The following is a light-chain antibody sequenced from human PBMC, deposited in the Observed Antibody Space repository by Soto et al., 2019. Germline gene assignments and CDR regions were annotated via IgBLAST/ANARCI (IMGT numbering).Light chain of an antibody. CDR3: QQSYMDPIT. V-gene: IGKV1-39*01. Sequence: DIQMTQSPSTLSASVGDRVTITCRASQSISHFLAWYQQKPGKAPNLLIYDASRLQSGVPSRFSGSGGGTDFTLSISSVQPEDFATYFCQQSYMDPITFGQGTRLEIK. CDR1: QSISHF. CDR2: DAS. J-gene: IGKJ5*01.